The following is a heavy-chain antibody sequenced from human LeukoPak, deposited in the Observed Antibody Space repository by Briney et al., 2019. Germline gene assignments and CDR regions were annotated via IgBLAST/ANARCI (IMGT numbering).Heavy chain of an antibody. CDR1: GGTFSSYA. V-gene: IGHV1-69*13. CDR2: IIPIFGTA. D-gene: IGHD3-10*01. J-gene: IGHJ5*02. CDR3: ARDRFYGSGSPRNWFDP. Sequence: SVKVSCKASGGTFSSYAISWVRQAPGQGLEWMGGIIPIFGTANYAQKFQGRVTITADESTSTACMELRSLRSDDTAVYYCARDRFYGSGSPRNWFDPWGQGTLVTVSS.